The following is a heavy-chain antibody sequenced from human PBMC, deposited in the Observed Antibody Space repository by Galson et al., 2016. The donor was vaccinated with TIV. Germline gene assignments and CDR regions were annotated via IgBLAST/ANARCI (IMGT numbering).Heavy chain of an antibody. V-gene: IGHV4-31*03. D-gene: IGHD1-26*01. J-gene: IGHJ1*01. Sequence: TLSLTCNVSGGSISSGGNYWSWIRQHPGKGLEWIGYIYKRDSYNSGSTYYNPSLKNRVSILVDTSKNHFSLRLSSVTAADTAVYYCARWADSGSYYEYFHHWGQGTLVTVSS. CDR2: IYKRDSYNSGST. CDR1: GGSISSGGNY. CDR3: ARWADSGSYYEYFHH.